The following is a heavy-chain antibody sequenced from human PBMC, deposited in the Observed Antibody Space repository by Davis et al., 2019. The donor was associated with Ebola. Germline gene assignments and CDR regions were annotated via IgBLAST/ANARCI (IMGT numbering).Heavy chain of an antibody. CDR3: ATNMLTLDFDL. J-gene: IGHJ4*02. Sequence: SVQVSCKASGGTFSTYAINWVRQAPGHGLEWVGGIIPVLGITTSAQEFQGRVTITADESTRTACMELSSLRSEDTAVYYCATNMLTLDFDLWGQGTLVTVSS. D-gene: IGHD2-8*01. CDR2: IIPVLGIT. V-gene: IGHV1-69*10. CDR1: GGTFSTYA.